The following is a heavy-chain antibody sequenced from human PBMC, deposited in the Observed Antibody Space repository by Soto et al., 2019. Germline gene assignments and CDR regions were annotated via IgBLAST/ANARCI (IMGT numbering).Heavy chain of an antibody. Sequence: ASVKVSCTASGYTFTIYGISWVRQAPGQGLEWMGWISAYNGNTNYAQKLQGRVTMTTDTSTSTAYMELRSLRSDDTAVYYCARDLLGYCSGGSCHTSRSEPWGNETLVTV. D-gene: IGHD2-15*01. CDR2: ISAYNGNT. CDR1: GYTFTIYG. J-gene: IGHJ5*02. CDR3: ARDLLGYCSGGSCHTSRSEP. V-gene: IGHV1-18*01.